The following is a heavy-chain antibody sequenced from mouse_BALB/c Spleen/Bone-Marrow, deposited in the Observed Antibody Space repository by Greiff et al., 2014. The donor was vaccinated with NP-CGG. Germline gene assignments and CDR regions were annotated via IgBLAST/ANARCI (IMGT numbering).Heavy chain of an antibody. CDR2: IYPGDGNT. J-gene: IGHJ3*01. CDR3: ALYDYDGLSWFAY. D-gene: IGHD2-4*01. V-gene: IGHV1-82*01. Sequence: QVQLQQSGPELVKPGASVKISCKASGYAFSSSWMNWVKQRPGQGLEWIGRIYPGDGNTNYNGKFKGKATLTADKPSTTAYMQLRSLTSVDSAVDFCALYDYDGLSWFAYWGQGTLVTVSA. CDR1: GYAFSSSW.